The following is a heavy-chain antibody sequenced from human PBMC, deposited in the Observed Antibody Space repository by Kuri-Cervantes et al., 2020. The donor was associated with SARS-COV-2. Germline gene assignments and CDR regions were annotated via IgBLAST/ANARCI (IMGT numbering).Heavy chain of an antibody. CDR3: ARGNYIVVVPAATYNWFDP. V-gene: IGHV4-34*01. D-gene: IGHD2-2*01. J-gene: IGHJ5*02. CDR2: INHSGNT. CDR1: GGSFSDYY. Sequence: GSLRLSCAVYGGSFSDYYWSWVRQPPGKGLEWIGEINHSGNTNYDPSLKSRVTISVDTSKNQFSLKLSSVTAADTAVYYCARGNYIVVVPAATYNWFDPWGQGTLVTFSS.